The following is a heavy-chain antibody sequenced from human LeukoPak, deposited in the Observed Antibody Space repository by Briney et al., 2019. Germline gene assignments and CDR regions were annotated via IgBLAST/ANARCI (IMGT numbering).Heavy chain of an antibody. Sequence: PSETLSLTCTVSGGSISSGGYYWSWIRQHPGKGLEWIGYIYYSGSTYYNPSLKSRVTISVDTSKNQFSLKLSSVTAADTAAYYCARGRYYDSSGYYSGFDYWGQGTLVTVSS. CDR3: ARGRYYDSSGYYSGFDY. J-gene: IGHJ4*02. CDR1: GGSISSGGYY. V-gene: IGHV4-31*03. CDR2: IYYSGST. D-gene: IGHD3-22*01.